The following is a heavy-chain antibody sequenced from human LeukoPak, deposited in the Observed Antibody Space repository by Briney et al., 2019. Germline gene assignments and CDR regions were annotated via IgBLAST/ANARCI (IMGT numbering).Heavy chain of an antibody. CDR3: ARYCSGGSCYSYNWFDP. V-gene: IGHV4-34*01. Sequence: SETLSLTCAVYGGSFSGYYWSWIRQPPGKGLEWIGEINHSGSTNYSPSLKSRVTISVDTSKNQFSLKLSSVTAADTAVYYCARYCSGGSCYSYNWFDPWGQGTLVTVSS. CDR1: GGSFSGYY. CDR2: INHSGST. D-gene: IGHD2-15*01. J-gene: IGHJ5*02.